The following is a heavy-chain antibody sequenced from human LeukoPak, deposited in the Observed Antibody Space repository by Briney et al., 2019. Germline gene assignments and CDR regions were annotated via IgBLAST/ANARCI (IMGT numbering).Heavy chain of an antibody. J-gene: IGHJ5*02. Sequence: PGGSLRLSCAASGFTFSSYAMSWVRQAPGRGLEWVSAISGSGGSTYYADSVKGRFTISRDNSKNTLYLQMNSLRAEDTAVYYCAKGPRDSYGPGLFDPWGQGTLVTVSS. V-gene: IGHV3-23*01. D-gene: IGHD5-18*01. CDR3: AKGPRDSYGPGLFDP. CDR1: GFTFSSYA. CDR2: ISGSGGST.